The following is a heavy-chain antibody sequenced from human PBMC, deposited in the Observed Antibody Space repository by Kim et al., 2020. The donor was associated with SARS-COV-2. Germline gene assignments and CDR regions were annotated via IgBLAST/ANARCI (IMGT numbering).Heavy chain of an antibody. Sequence: GGSLRLSCTASGFTFGDYAMSWFRQAPGKGLEWVGLISTNTYGGTTEYAASVKGRFTISRDDSRNIAYLQMNSLKIEDTAMYYCSLENYYGSVSSQFYFDYWGQGTLVTVSS. V-gene: IGHV3-49*03. CDR1: GFTFGDYA. J-gene: IGHJ4*02. D-gene: IGHD3-10*01. CDR3: SLENYYGSVSSQFYFDY. CDR2: ISTNTYGGTT.